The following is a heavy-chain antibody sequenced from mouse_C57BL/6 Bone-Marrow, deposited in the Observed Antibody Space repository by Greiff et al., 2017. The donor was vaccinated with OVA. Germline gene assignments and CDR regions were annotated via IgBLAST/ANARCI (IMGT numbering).Heavy chain of an antibody. D-gene: IGHD1-1*01. V-gene: IGHV10-3*01. J-gene: IGHJ3*01. CDR2: IRSKSSNYAT. CDR1: GFTFNTYA. CDR3: VRASYYGSSSWFAY. Sequence: EVQRVESGGGLVQPKGSLKLSCAASGFTFNTYAMHWVRQAPGKGLEWVARIRSKSSNYATYYADSVKDRFTISRDDSQSMLYLQMNNLKTEDTAMYYCVRASYYGSSSWFAYWGQGTLVTVSA.